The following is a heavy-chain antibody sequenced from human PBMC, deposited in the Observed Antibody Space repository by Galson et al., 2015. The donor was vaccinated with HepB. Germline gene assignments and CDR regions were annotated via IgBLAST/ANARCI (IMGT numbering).Heavy chain of an antibody. CDR3: AREQGRRAVTEGGVRRFDP. J-gene: IGHJ5*02. CDR2: IYYSGST. D-gene: IGHD6-19*01. Sequence: GWIRQPPGKGLEWIGSIYYSGSTFYNPSLKSRVTISVDTSKNQFSLKLSSVTATDTAVYYRAREQGRRAVTEGGVRRFDPWGQGTLVTVSS. V-gene: IGHV4-39*02.